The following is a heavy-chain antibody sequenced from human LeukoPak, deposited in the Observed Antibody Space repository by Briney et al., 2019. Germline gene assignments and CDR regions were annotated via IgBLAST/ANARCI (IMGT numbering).Heavy chain of an antibody. J-gene: IGHJ5*02. CDR3: ARYRNSGSWTGYWFDT. V-gene: IGHV4-59*11. CDR2: ISYSGTT. CDR1: DDSISSHY. D-gene: IGHD1-26*01. Sequence: PSETLSLTCSVSDDSISSHYWSWIRQPPGMGLEWIAYISYSGTTNYNPSLKSRVSISVDSSKNQFSLGLNSVTAADTAVYYCARYRNSGSWTGYWFDTWGQGVLVTVSS.